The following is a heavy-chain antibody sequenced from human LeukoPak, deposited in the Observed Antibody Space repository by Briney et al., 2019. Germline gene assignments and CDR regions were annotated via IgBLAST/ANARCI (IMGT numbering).Heavy chain of an antibody. V-gene: IGHV3-23*01. CDR2: ISGSGGST. CDR1: GFTFSSYA. CDR3: AKTYSSSRYYFDY. D-gene: IGHD6-13*01. Sequence: GGSLRLSCAASGFTFSSYAMSWVRQAPGKGLEWVSAISGSGGSTYYADPVRGRFTISRDNSKNTLYLQMNSLRAEDTAVYYCAKTYSSSRYYFDYWGQGTLVTVSS. J-gene: IGHJ4*02.